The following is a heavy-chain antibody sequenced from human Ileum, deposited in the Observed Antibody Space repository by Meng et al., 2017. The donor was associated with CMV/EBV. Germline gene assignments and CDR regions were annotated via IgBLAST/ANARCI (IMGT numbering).Heavy chain of an antibody. J-gene: IGHJ5*02. CDR3: ARQFTLLWFAGFGP. Sequence: GESLKISCTGSGFNVTTNYMSWVRQAPGKGPEWVSVIYAGGSTYLAGSVKGRFTVSRDNSRNTVYLHMTSLGPEDTAVYYCARQFTLLWFAGFGPWGQGTLVTVSS. D-gene: IGHD3-10*01. CDR1: GFNVTTNY. V-gene: IGHV3-66*02. CDR2: IYAGGST.